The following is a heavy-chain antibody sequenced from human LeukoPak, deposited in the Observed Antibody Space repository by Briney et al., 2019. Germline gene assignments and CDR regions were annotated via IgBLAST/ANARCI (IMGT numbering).Heavy chain of an antibody. Sequence: PSETLSLTCAVYGGSFSGYYWSWLRQPPGKGLEWIGEINHSGSTNYNPSLKSRVTISVDTSKNQFSLKLSSVTAADTAVYYCARKRGRSMATNLIFDYWGQGTLVTVSS. CDR3: ARKRGRSMATNLIFDY. CDR1: GGSFSGYY. J-gene: IGHJ4*02. D-gene: IGHD5-12*01. V-gene: IGHV4-34*01. CDR2: INHSGST.